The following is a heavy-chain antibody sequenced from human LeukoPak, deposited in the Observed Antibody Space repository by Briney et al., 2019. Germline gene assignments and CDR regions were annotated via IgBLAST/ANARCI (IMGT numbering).Heavy chain of an antibody. CDR1: GYTFTSYG. CDR2: ISAYNGNT. Sequence: ASVKVSCKASGYTFTSYGISWVRQAPGQGLEWMGWISAYNGNTNYAQKLQSRVTMTTDTSTSTAYMELRSLRSDDTAVYYCARWGQQLVRDYYYSMDVWGQGTTVTVSS. D-gene: IGHD6-13*01. J-gene: IGHJ6*02. CDR3: ARWGQQLVRDYYYSMDV. V-gene: IGHV1-18*01.